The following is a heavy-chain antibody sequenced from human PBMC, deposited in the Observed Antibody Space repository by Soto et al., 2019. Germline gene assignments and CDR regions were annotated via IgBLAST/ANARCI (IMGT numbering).Heavy chain of an antibody. V-gene: IGHV4-61*01. CDR2: IYGSGNT. Sequence: SETLSLTCTVSGTSLNSGTNYWNWVRQPPGKALEWIGYIYGSGNTKYDPSLKSRVTISQDTSKNQVSLKMNSVTATDTAMYYCPGEWGPYWFDPWGQGILVTVSS. CDR3: PGEWGPYWFDP. D-gene: IGHD7-27*01. CDR1: GTSLNSGTNY. J-gene: IGHJ5*02.